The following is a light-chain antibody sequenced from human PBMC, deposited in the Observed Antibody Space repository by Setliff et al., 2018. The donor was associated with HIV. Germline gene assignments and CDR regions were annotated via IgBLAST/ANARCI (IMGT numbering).Light chain of an antibody. V-gene: IGLV2-23*02. J-gene: IGLJ1*01. CDR3: CSYAGPNSFDV. Sequence: QSALTQPASVSGSPGQSITISCSGNKSDIGTYNLVSWYQQYPGKAPQLTIYDVNKRPSGVSARFSGSKSGNTASLTISALQAGDEADYYCCSYAGPNSFDVLGTGTKVTVL. CDR1: KSDIGTYNL. CDR2: DVN.